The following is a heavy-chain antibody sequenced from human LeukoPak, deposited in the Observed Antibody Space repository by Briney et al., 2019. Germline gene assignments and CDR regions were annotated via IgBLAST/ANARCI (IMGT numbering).Heavy chain of an antibody. V-gene: IGHV4-34*01. Sequence: SETLSLTCAVYGGSFSGYCWSWIRQPPGKGLEWIGEINHSGSTNYNPSLKSRVTISVDTSKNQFSLKLSSVTAADTAVYYCARNYGDYAGMDVWGQGTTVTVSS. J-gene: IGHJ6*02. D-gene: IGHD4-17*01. CDR1: GGSFSGYC. CDR3: ARNYGDYAGMDV. CDR2: INHSGST.